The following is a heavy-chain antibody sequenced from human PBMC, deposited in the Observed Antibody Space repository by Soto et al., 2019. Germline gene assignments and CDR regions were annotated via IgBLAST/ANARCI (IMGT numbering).Heavy chain of an antibody. CDR2: IKQDGSEK. Sequence: GGSLRLSCAASGFTFSSYWMSWVRQAPGKGLEWVANIKQDGSEKYYVDSVKGRFTISRDNAKNSLYLQMNSLRAEDTAVYYCARDEVEDIVVVPAAIPVNPFDYWGQGTLVTVSS. D-gene: IGHD2-2*02. J-gene: IGHJ4*02. CDR3: ARDEVEDIVVVPAAIPVNPFDY. V-gene: IGHV3-7*03. CDR1: GFTFSSYW.